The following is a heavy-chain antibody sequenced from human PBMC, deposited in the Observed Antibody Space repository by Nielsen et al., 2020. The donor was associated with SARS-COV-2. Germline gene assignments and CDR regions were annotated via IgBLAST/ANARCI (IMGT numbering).Heavy chain of an antibody. J-gene: IGHJ4*01. Sequence: ASVKVSCKATAYTFTSYFVHWVRQAPGQGLEWLGIINPSRGTPDYAQGFQGRLTMTRDAATSTVYMELTSLTSEDTAVYYCARTAMITFRGSRSISPFDLWGPGSLVTVSS. V-gene: IGHV1-46*01. CDR2: INPSRGTP. CDR1: AYTFTSYF. D-gene: IGHD3-16*01. CDR3: ARTAMITFRGSRSISPFDL.